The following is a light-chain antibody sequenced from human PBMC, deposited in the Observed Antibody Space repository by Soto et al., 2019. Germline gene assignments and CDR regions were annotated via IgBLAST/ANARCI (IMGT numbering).Light chain of an antibody. V-gene: IGLV2-8*01. CDR3: TSYVGSDIWV. CDR2: EVS. J-gene: IGLJ3*02. Sequence: QSVLTQPPSASGSPGQSVTISCTGTSSDVGAYKYVSWYQQYPGKAPKLMIYEVSKRPSGVTDRFADSKSGNTASLTVSGLQAEDEADYYCTSYVGSDIWVFGGGTKLTVL. CDR1: SSDVGAYKY.